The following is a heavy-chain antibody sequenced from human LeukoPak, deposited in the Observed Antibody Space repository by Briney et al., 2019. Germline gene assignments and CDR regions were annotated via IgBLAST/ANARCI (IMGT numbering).Heavy chain of an antibody. CDR3: ASTPPYNCSGGSCYSTDFDY. CDR1: GFTFSSYS. J-gene: IGHJ4*02. D-gene: IGHD2-15*01. V-gene: IGHV3-48*04. CDR2: ISSSSSTI. Sequence: PGGSLRLSCAASGFTFSSYSMNWVRQAPGKGLEWVSYISSSSSTIYYADSVKGRFTISRDNAKNSLYLQMNSLRAEDTAVYYCASTPPYNCSGGSCYSTDFDYWGQGTLVTVSS.